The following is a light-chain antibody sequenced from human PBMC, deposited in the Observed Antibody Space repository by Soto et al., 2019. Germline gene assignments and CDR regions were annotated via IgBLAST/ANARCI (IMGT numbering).Light chain of an antibody. CDR2: GAS. J-gene: IGKJ4*01. Sequence: EIVMTQSPATLSVSPGERATLYCRASQSVSSKLAWYQQKPGQAPRLLIYGASTRATGIPARFSGSGSGTDFTLTISSLQSEDFAVYYCQQYNNGLTFGGGTKVEIK. V-gene: IGKV3-15*01. CDR1: QSVSSK. CDR3: QQYNNGLT.